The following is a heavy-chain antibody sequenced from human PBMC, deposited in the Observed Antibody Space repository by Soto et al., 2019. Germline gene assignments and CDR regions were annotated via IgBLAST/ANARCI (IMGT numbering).Heavy chain of an antibody. D-gene: IGHD2-2*01. CDR1: GGSVSSYG. J-gene: IGHJ6*02. Sequence: QVQLVQSGTEVKKPGSSVKVSCKASGGSVSSYGISWVRQAPGQGLEWVRTLIPISGKTDYAQKFQGRVTITADESTNTVYMELRSLRSEDTAVYYCARDGEAYCSRVPCYVGPFGYYYYGMDVWGQGTTVSISS. V-gene: IGHV1-69*18. CDR3: ARDGEAYCSRVPCYVGPFGYYYYGMDV. CDR2: LIPISGKT.